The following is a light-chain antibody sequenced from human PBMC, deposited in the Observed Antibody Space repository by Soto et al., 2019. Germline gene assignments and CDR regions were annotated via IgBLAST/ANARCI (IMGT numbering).Light chain of an antibody. J-gene: IGKJ5*01. CDR1: QSISSY. V-gene: IGKV1-39*01. Sequence: DIQMTQSPSSLPASVGGGVTITCLASQSISSYLNWYQQKPGKAPKLLIYAASTLQSGVPSRFSGSGSGTDFALTISSLQPEDFATYYCQQSYSAPPITFGQGTRLEIK. CDR3: QQSYSAPPIT. CDR2: AAS.